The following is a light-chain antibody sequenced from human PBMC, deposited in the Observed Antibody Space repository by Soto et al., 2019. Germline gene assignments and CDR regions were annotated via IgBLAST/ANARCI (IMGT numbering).Light chain of an antibody. CDR2: GAA. J-gene: IGKJ2*01. Sequence: EIVLTQSPGTLSLSPGERATLSCRASQSVSSNYLAWYQQKPGQAPRLLIYGAASRATGIPDRFSGSGSGTDFTLTISRLEPEDFAVYHCQPYANLYTFGQGTKLEIK. V-gene: IGKV3-20*01. CDR3: QPYANLYT. CDR1: QSVSSNY.